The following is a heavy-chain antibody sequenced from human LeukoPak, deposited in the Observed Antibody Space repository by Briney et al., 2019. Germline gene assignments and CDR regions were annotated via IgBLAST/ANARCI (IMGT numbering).Heavy chain of an antibody. CDR2: ISSDGGNE. CDR3: AREKGGTYWDY. D-gene: IGHD1-26*01. CDR1: GFTFSSYA. Sequence: GGSLRLSCAASGFTFSSYAIHWVRQAPGMRLEWVAVISSDGGNEYYADSVKGRFTISRDNSRNTLFLQMNSLRTEDTAVYYCAREKGGTYWDYWGQGTLVIVSS. J-gene: IGHJ4*02. V-gene: IGHV3-30*04.